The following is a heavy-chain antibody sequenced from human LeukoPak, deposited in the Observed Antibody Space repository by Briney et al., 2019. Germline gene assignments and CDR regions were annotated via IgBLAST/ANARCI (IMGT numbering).Heavy chain of an antibody. Sequence: GGSLRLSCAASGFTFSSYAMHWVRQAPGKGLEWVAVISYDGSNKFYADAVKGRFTISRDNSKNTLYLQMNSLRVEDTAVYYCAKARSGSGSYGKYYFDYWGQGTLVTVSS. CDR2: ISYDGSNK. J-gene: IGHJ4*02. CDR1: GFTFSSYA. CDR3: AKARSGSGSYGKYYFDY. V-gene: IGHV3-30*04. D-gene: IGHD3-10*01.